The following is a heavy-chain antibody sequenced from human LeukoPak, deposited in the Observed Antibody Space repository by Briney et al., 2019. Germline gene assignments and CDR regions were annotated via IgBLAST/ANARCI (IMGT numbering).Heavy chain of an antibody. CDR3: ARSIVAADTRNFDY. V-gene: IGHV3-23*01. CDR2: IGGSGDTT. J-gene: IGHJ4*02. Sequence: PGGSLRLSCAASGFTFSSYAMSWVRQAPGKGLEWVSDIGGSGDTTYYADSVKGRFTISRDNSKNTLYLQMNSLRAEDTAVYYCARSIVAADTRNFDYWGQGTLVTVSS. CDR1: GFTFSSYA. D-gene: IGHD6-13*01.